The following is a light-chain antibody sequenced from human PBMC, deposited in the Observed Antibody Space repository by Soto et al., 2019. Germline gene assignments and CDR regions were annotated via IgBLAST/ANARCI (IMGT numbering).Light chain of an antibody. J-gene: IGKJ1*01. V-gene: IGKV3-20*01. CDR2: GAS. CDR1: QSVSTRS. CDR3: QQYDSSPRT. Sequence: EIVLTQSPATLSVSPGERVTLSCRASQSVSTRSLAWYQQKPGQAPRLLISGASSRAADIPDRFSGSGSGTDFTLPINRLEPEDFAVYYCQQYDSSPRTFGQGTK.